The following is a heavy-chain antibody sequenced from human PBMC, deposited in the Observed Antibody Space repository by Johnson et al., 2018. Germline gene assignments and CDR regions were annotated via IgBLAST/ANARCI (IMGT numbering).Heavy chain of an antibody. CDR1: GFTVSSKY. CDR3: ASPAGGGWVQH. D-gene: IGHD2-15*01. CDR2: IYTCGST. J-gene: IGHJ1*01. Sequence: VQLVESGGGLIQPGGSLRLSCAASGFTVSSKYMRWVRQAPGTGLEWVSVIYTCGSTDYADSVKGRYIISRDNSKNPLYVQMNSLRAEDTAVYYCASPAGGGWVQHWGQGTLVTVSS. V-gene: IGHV3-53*01.